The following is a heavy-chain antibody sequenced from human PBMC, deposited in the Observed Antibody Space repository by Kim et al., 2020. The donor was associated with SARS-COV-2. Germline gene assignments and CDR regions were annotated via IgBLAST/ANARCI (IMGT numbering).Heavy chain of an antibody. CDR1: GFTFSSYA. Sequence: GGSLRLSCAASGFTFSSYAMHWVRQAPGKGLEWVAVISYDGSNKYYADSVKGRFTISRDNSKNTLYLQMNSLRAEDTAVYYCARVPPQDTVFSFVRRYYYYYGMDVWGQGTTVTVSS. CDR3: ARVPPQDTVFSFVRRYYYYYGMDV. V-gene: IGHV3-30*04. CDR2: ISYDGSNK. D-gene: IGHD4-17*01. J-gene: IGHJ6*02.